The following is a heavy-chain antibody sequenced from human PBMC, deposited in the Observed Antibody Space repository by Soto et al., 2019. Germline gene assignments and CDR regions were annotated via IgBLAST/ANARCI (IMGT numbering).Heavy chain of an antibody. CDR1: GGSISSYY. V-gene: IGHV4-59*01. CDR2: IYYSGST. CDR3: ARENAVYSSSSGDYYYYYYYMDV. D-gene: IGHD6-6*01. Sequence: SETLSLTCTVSGGSISSYYWSWIRQPPGKGLEWIGYIYYSGSTNYNPSLKSRVTISVDTSKNQFSLKLSSVTAADTAVYYCARENAVYSSSSGDYYYYYYYMDVWGKGTTVTVSS. J-gene: IGHJ6*03.